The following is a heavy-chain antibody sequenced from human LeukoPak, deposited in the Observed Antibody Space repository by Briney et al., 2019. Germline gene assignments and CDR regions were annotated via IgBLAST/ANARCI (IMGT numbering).Heavy chain of an antibody. V-gene: IGHV3-30-3*01. CDR3: ARDTIATAGIFDY. Sequence: GRPLRLSCAACGFTFSSYAMHWVRQAPGKGLEWVAVISYDGSNKYYADSVKGRFTISRDNYKHTLYPQMNSLRAEDTAVYYCARDTIATAGIFDYWGQGTLVTVSS. D-gene: IGHD6-13*01. CDR2: ISYDGSNK. J-gene: IGHJ4*02. CDR1: GFTFSSYA.